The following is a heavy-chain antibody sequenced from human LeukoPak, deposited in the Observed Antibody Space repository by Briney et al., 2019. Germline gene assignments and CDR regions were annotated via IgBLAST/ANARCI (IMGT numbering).Heavy chain of an antibody. CDR1: GGSISSGGYY. Sequence: SETLSLTCTVSGGSISSGGYYWSWIRQHPGKGLEWIGYIYYSGSTYYNPSLKSRVTISVDTSKNQFSLKLSSVTAADTAVYYCARVNLVRGVIISWFDPWGQGTLVTVSS. V-gene: IGHV4-31*03. CDR2: IYYSGST. J-gene: IGHJ5*02. D-gene: IGHD3-10*01. CDR3: ARVNLVRGVIISWFDP.